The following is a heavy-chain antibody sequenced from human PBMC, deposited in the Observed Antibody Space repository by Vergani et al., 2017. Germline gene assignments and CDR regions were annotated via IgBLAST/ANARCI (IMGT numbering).Heavy chain of an antibody. CDR1: GGSFSGYY. D-gene: IGHD1-26*01. V-gene: IGHV4-34*01. CDR2: INHSGST. Sequence: QVQLQQWGAGLLKPSETLSLTCAVYGGSFSGYYWSWIRQPPGKGLEWIGEINHSGSTNYNPSLKSRVTTSVDTSKNQFSLKLSSVTAADTAVYYCARNSGSYLVGHGAFDIWGQGTMVTVSS. CDR3: ARNSGSYLVGHGAFDI. J-gene: IGHJ3*02.